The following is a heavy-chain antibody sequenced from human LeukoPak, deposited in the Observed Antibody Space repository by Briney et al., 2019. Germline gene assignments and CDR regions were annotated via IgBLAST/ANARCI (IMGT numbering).Heavy chain of an antibody. Sequence: SETLSLTCAVYGGSFSGYYWSWIRQPPGKVLEWIGEINHSGSTNYNPSLKSRVTISVDTSKNQFSLKLSSVTAADTAVYYCARHRGYSSSWVSHWGQGTLVTVSS. J-gene: IGHJ4*02. D-gene: IGHD6-13*01. CDR3: ARHRGYSSSWVSH. V-gene: IGHV4-34*01. CDR2: INHSGST. CDR1: GGSFSGYY.